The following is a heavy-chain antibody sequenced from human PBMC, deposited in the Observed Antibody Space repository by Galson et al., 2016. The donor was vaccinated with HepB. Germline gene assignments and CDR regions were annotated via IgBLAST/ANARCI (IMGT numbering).Heavy chain of an antibody. J-gene: IGHJ4*02. CDR3: ASDLVSGDEDFFDS. V-gene: IGHV4-61*02. D-gene: IGHD7-27*01. CDR2: IYTSGST. Sequence: TLSLTCTVSGGSISSGIYYWSWIRQPAGKGLEWIGRIYTSGSTNYNPSLKSRVTISVDTSKNQFSLKLSSVTAADTAVYYWASDLVSGDEDFFDSWGQGTLVTVSS. CDR1: GGSISSGIYY.